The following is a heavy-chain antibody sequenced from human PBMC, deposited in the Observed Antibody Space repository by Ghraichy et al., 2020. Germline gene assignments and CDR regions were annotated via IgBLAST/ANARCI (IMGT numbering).Heavy chain of an antibody. V-gene: IGHV3-23*01. D-gene: IGHD4-17*01. CDR3: AKDLNYGDYYYYGMDV. CDR1: GFTFSSYA. CDR2: ISGSGGST. J-gene: IGHJ6*02. Sequence: GEPLNISCAASGFTFSSYAMSWVRQAPGKGLEWVSAISGSGGSTYYADSVKGRFTISRDNSKNTLYLQMNSLRAEDTAVYYCAKDLNYGDYYYYGMDVWGQGTTVTVSS.